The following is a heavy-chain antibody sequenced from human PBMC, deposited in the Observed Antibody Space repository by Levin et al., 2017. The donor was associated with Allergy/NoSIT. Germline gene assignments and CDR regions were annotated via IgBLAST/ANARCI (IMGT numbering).Heavy chain of an antibody. Sequence: SLKISCAASGFSFDDYAMHWVRQAPGKGLEGVSGINWKSDSRGYADSVKGRFTISRDNAQNSLYLQMNSLRVEDTALYYCAKPARTHYYDTSGYYWSGWGQGTLVTVSS. CDR3: AKPARTHYYDTSGYYWSG. CDR1: GFSFDDYA. CDR2: INWKSDSR. V-gene: IGHV3-9*01. D-gene: IGHD3-22*01. J-gene: IGHJ1*01.